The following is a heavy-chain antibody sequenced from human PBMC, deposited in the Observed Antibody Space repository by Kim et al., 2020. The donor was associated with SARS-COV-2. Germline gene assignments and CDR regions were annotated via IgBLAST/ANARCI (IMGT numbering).Heavy chain of an antibody. J-gene: IGHJ4*02. CDR3: AGLAVVGWPTNDF. V-gene: IGHV4-39*01. CDR1: GGSISSDSYH. D-gene: IGHD5-12*01. CDR2: IHYSGST. Sequence: SETLSLTCVVSGGSISSDSYHWGWIRQPPGKGMEWIGSIHYSGSTSYNPSLKSRTTISLDMSKKQFSLMVNSVTAADTAVYYCAGLAVVGWPTNDFWGQGTLITVYS.